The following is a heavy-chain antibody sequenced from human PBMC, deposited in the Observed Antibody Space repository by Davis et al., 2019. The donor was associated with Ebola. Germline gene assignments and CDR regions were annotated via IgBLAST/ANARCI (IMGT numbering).Heavy chain of an antibody. D-gene: IGHD3-10*01. CDR2: IYYSGST. CDR1: GGSISSGGYS. J-gene: IGHJ6*04. V-gene: IGHV4-30-4*07. Sequence: SETLSLTCAVSGGSISSGGYSWSWIRQPPGKGLEWIGYIYYSGSTYYNPSLKSRVTISVDTSKNQFSLKLSSVTAADTAVYYCAREVLWFGELSYYGMDVWGKGTTVTVSS. CDR3: AREVLWFGELSYYGMDV.